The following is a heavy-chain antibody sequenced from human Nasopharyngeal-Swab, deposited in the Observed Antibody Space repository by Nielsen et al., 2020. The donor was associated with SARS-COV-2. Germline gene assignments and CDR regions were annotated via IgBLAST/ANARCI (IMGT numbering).Heavy chain of an antibody. CDR1: GFTFSSYS. CDR3: ARDPLSSWQAIGNWYFDL. J-gene: IGHJ2*01. CDR2: VSSSSAYI. V-gene: IGHV3-21*01. D-gene: IGHD6-13*01. Sequence: GESLKISCAASGFTFSSYSMNWVRQAPGKGLEWVSSVSSSSAYIYYADSVKGRFTISRGNAKNSLYLQLNSLRAEDTAVYYCARDPLSSWQAIGNWYFDLWGRGTLVTVSS.